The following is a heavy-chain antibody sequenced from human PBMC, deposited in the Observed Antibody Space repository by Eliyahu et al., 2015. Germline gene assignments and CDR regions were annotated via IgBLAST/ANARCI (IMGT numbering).Heavy chain of an antibody. CDR1: GFTFDDXA. J-gene: IGHJ6*04. CDR2: ISWNSGSI. CDR3: AKDTIYGDYGYYGMDV. D-gene: IGHD4-17*01. V-gene: IGHV3-9*01. Sequence: EVQLVESGGGLVQPGRSLRLSCAASGFTFDDXAMHWVRQAPGKGLEXVSGISWNSGSIGYADSVKGRFTISRDNAKNSLYLQMNSLRAEDTALYYCAKDTIYGDYGYYGMDVWGKGTTVTVSS.